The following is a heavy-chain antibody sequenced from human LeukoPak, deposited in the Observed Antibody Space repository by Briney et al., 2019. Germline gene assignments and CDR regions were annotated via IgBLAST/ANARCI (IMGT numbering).Heavy chain of an antibody. Sequence: GGSLRLSCAASGFSFSNYGIHWVRQAPGKGLEWVTFIRFDGSNTYYADSVKGRFTISRDNSKNTLHLQMNSLRAEDTALYYCAKGNGFCSSTSCYPDAFDIWGQGTMVTVSS. CDR2: IRFDGSNT. CDR3: AKGNGFCSSTSCYPDAFDI. J-gene: IGHJ3*02. D-gene: IGHD2-2*01. CDR1: GFSFSNYG. V-gene: IGHV3-30*02.